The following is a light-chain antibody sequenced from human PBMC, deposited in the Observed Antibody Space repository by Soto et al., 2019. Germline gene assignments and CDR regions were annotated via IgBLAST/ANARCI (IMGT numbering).Light chain of an antibody. Sequence: EIVLTQSPGTLSLSPGERATLSCRASRSVTSNYLAWYQQKPGQAPRLLIYGASSRATGIPDRFSGSGSGTDFTLTISRLEPEDFAVYYCQQYGNSPPYTFGQGTKLQIK. CDR1: RSVTSNY. CDR2: GAS. J-gene: IGKJ2*01. CDR3: QQYGNSPPYT. V-gene: IGKV3-20*01.